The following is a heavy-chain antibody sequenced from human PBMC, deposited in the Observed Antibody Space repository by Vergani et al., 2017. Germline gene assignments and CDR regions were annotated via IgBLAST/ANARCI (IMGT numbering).Heavy chain of an antibody. CDR2: ISYDGTQK. D-gene: IGHD3-16*01. J-gene: IGHJ1*01. V-gene: IGHV3-30*03. CDR1: GFTSSYYG. CDR3: ATKSYGTPGCQIGYFRE. Sequence: QVHLVESGGGVVQPGRSLRLSCVVSGFTSSYYGMHWFRQAPGKGLEWVAVISYDGTQKYYADSVKGRFTISRDNSKSTLYLQMNSLRTEDTAVYYCATKSYGTPGCQIGYFREWGQGTLVNVSS.